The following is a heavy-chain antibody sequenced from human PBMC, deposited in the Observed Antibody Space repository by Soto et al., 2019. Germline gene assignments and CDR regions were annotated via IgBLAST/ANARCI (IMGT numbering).Heavy chain of an antibody. J-gene: IGHJ6*02. D-gene: IGHD2-21*01. Sequence: GGSLRLSCAASGFTFSRYGRHWVRQAPGKGLEWVAVISYDGSNKYYTDSVKGRFTISRDNSKNTLYLQMNSLRAEDTAVYYCAYTCDGECYSWYYYGMDVWCQGTTVTVSS. CDR1: GFTFSRYG. V-gene: IGHV3-30*03. CDR3: AYTCDGECYSWYYYGMDV. CDR2: ISYDGSNK.